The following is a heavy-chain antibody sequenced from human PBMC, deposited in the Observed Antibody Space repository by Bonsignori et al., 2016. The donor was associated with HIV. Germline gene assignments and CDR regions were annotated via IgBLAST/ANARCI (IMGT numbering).Heavy chain of an antibody. Sequence: WIRQPPGKGLEWVSAINGAGNTFYAASVKGRFTTSSDNSKNTLYLQMNNLRAEDTAVYYCAKLVGVSNFDLWGQGTVVTVSS. CDR2: INGAGNT. V-gene: IGHV3-23*01. D-gene: IGHD1-26*01. CDR3: AKLVGVSNFDL. J-gene: IGHJ4*02.